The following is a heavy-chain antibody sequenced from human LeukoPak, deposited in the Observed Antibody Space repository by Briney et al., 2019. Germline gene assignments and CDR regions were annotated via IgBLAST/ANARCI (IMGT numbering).Heavy chain of an antibody. CDR3: AKDIAAAAGTYIDY. V-gene: IGHV3-30*18. CDR1: GFTFSSYG. Sequence: GGSLRLSRAASGFTFSSYGMHWVRQAPGKGLEWVAVISYDGSNKYYADSVKGRFTISRDNSKNTLYLQMNSLRAEDTAVYYCAKDIAAAAGTYIDYWGQGTLVTVSS. J-gene: IGHJ4*02. CDR2: ISYDGSNK. D-gene: IGHD6-13*01.